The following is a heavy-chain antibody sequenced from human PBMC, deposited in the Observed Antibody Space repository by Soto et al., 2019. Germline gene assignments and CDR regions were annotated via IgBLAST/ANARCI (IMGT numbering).Heavy chain of an antibody. J-gene: IGHJ4*02. CDR2: ISGSGGST. Sequence: EVQLLESGGGSVQPGGSLRLSCVASGFTFTNYAMSWVRQAPGKGLEWVSAISGSGGSTYYADSVKGRITISRDDSMHSLYLKMNSLRAEDTAIYYCAKGKEYSSSSAPRVFDYWGQGTLVTVSS. D-gene: IGHD6-6*01. CDR1: GFTFTNYA. V-gene: IGHV3-23*01. CDR3: AKGKEYSSSSAPRVFDY.